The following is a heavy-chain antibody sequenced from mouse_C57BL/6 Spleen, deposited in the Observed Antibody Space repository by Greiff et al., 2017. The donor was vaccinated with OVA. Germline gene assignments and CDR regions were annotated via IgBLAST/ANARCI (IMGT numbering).Heavy chain of an antibody. CDR1: GYTFTDYE. J-gene: IGHJ2*01. Sequence: VQLQQSGAELVRPGASVTLSCKASGYTFTDYEMHWVKQTPVHGLEWIGAIDPETGGTAYNQKFKGKAILTADKSSSTAYMELRSLTSEDSAVYYCTRRTTVYYFDYWGQGTTLTVAS. D-gene: IGHD1-1*01. V-gene: IGHV1-15*01. CDR2: IDPETGGT. CDR3: TRRTTVYYFDY.